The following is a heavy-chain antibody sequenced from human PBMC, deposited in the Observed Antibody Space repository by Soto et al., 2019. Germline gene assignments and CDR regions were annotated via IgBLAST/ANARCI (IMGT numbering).Heavy chain of an antibody. CDR2: IYWDDDK. CDR1: GFSLSTSGVG. J-gene: IGHJ4*02. V-gene: IGHV2-5*02. CDR3: AHRRNIELGPLRLFEY. D-gene: IGHD2-15*01. Sequence: SGPTLVNPTQTLTLTCTFSGFSLSTSGVGVGWIRQPPGEALEWLALIYWDDDKRYSPSLKSRVTITKDTSKNQVVLTMTDMDPVDTATYFCAHRRNIELGPLRLFEYWGQGTQVTLSS.